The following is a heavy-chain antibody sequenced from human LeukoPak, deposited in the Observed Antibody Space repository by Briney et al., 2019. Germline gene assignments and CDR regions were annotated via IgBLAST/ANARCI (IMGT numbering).Heavy chain of an antibody. CDR2: IRQDGSDK. J-gene: IGHJ4*02. CDR1: GFTFSSNW. CDR3: ARDRDCGDGGCYPHFDY. Sequence: GGSLRVSCAASGFTFSSNWMSWVRQAPGKGLEWVANIRQDGSDKYYMDSVKGRFTISRDNAKNSLSLQMNSLRVEDTAVYYCARDRDCGDGGCYPHFDYWGQGVRVTLSS. V-gene: IGHV3-7*01. D-gene: IGHD2-15*01.